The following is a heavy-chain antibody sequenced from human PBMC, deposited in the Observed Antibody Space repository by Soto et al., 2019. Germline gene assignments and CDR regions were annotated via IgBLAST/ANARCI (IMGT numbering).Heavy chain of an antibody. D-gene: IGHD3-22*01. CDR2: IYYSGST. V-gene: IGHV4-39*01. CDR3: ARQSRTVVITTSDY. Sequence: PSETLSLTCTVSGGSISSSSYYWGWIRQPPGKGLEWIGSIYYSGSTYYNPSLKSRVTISVDTSKNQFSLKLSSVTAADTAVYYCARQSRTVVITTSDYWGQGTLVTVSS. J-gene: IGHJ4*02. CDR1: GGSISSSSYY.